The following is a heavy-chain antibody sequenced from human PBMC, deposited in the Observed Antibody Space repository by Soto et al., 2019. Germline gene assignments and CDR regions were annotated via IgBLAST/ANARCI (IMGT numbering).Heavy chain of an antibody. CDR1: GFTFSSYS. Sequence: PGGSLRLSCAASGFTFSSYSMNWVRQAPGKGLEWVSYISSSSSTIYYADSVKGRFTISRDNAKNSLYLQMNSLRAEDTAVYYCAIHPECIAQLGWFALRGRGTLVPVSS. V-gene: IGHV3-48*01. J-gene: IGHJ5*02. CDR2: ISSSSSTI. D-gene: IGHD6-13*01. CDR3: AIHPECIAQLGWFAL.